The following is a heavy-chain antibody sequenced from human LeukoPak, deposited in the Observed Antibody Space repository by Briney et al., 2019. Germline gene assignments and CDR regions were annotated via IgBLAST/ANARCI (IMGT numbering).Heavy chain of an antibody. CDR2: ISDSDDT. CDR1: GFTFDDYA. D-gene: IGHD6-19*01. V-gene: IGHV3-23*01. J-gene: IGHJ4*02. Sequence: GGSLRLSCAASGFTFDDYAMSWVRQAPGKGLEWVSTISDSDDTYYADSVRGRFTISRDNSKNTVYLQMNGLRAEDTAVYYCAKDLSSGGISFDYGGQGTLVTVSS. CDR3: AKDLSSGGISFDY.